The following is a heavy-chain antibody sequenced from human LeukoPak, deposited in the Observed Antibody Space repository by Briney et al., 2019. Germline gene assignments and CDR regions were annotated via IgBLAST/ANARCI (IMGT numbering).Heavy chain of an antibody. J-gene: IGHJ4*02. Sequence: PGGSLRLSCVAPGFTFSNYAMSWVRQAPGKGLEWVSTISGGGANTYYADSVKGRFTISRDNSKNTLSLQMNSLRAEDTAVYYCARLFRYCSGGTCYTDRGYFFDYWGQGTLVTVSS. CDR1: GFTFSNYA. V-gene: IGHV3-23*01. CDR3: ARLFRYCSGGTCYTDRGYFFDY. CDR2: ISGGGANT. D-gene: IGHD2-15*01.